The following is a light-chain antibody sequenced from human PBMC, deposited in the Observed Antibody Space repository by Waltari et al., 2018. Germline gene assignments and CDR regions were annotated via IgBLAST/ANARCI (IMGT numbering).Light chain of an antibody. CDR3: MQARQTPWT. CDR2: LVS. V-gene: IGKV2-28*01. Sequence: DIVMTQSSLFLPVTPGESASISCRSSQSLLHSTGVTFLDWYLQKPGQSPQLLIYLVSNRASGVPDRFTGRGSGTDFTLKISRVEAEDVGVYYCMQARQTPWTFGQGTKVEIK. J-gene: IGKJ1*01. CDR1: QSLLHSTGVTF.